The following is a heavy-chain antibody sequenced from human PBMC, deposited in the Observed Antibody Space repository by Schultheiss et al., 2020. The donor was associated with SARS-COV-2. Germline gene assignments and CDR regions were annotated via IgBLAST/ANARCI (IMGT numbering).Heavy chain of an antibody. J-gene: IGHJ6*02. CDR2: IYYSGST. V-gene: IGHV4-59*01. CDR1: GGSISSYY. CDR3: ARAMVRGGNYFYYYGMDV. Sequence: SETLSLTCTVSGGSISSYYWSWIRQHPGKGLEWIGYIYYSGSTNYNPSLKSRVTISVDTSKNQFSLKLSSVTAADTAVYYCARAMVRGGNYFYYYGMDVWGQGTTVTVSS. D-gene: IGHD3-10*01.